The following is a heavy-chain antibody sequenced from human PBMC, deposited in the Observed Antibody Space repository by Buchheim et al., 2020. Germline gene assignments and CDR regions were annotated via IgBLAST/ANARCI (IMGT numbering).Heavy chain of an antibody. D-gene: IGHD5-18*01. CDR3: ARGPRTRYSYGSYYFDY. V-gene: IGHV4-34*01. Sequence: QVQLQQWGAGLLKPSETLSLTCAVYGGSFSGYYWSWIRQPPGKGLEWIGEINHSGSTNYNPSLKSRVTISVDTSKNQFSLKLSSVTAADTAVYYCARGPRTRYSYGSYYFDYWGQETL. CDR1: GGSFSGYY. CDR2: INHSGST. J-gene: IGHJ4*02.